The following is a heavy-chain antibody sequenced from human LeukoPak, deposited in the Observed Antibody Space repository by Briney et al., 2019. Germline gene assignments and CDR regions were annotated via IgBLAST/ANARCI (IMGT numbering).Heavy chain of an antibody. Sequence: GGSLRLSCAASGFTFSDYYMSWIRQAPGKGLEWVSYISSSGSAIYYADSVKGRFTISRDNAKNSLYLQMNSLRAEDTAVYYCAKDYTRSTTGTTRGYYYYMDVWGKGTTVTISS. J-gene: IGHJ6*03. CDR2: ISSSGSAI. CDR3: AKDYTRSTTGTTRGYYYYMDV. D-gene: IGHD1-1*01. V-gene: IGHV3-11*04. CDR1: GFTFSDYY.